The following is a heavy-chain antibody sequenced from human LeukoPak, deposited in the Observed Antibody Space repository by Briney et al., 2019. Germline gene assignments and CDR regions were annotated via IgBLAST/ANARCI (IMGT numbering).Heavy chain of an antibody. Sequence: SETLSLTCAVYGGSFSGYYWSWIRQPPGKGLEWIGEINHSGSTNYNPSLKSRVTISVDTSKNQFSLKLSSVTAADTAVYYCAGGEVEIATSYGRSDYWGQGTLVTVSS. D-gene: IGHD5-24*01. V-gene: IGHV4-34*01. CDR3: AGGEVEIATSYGRSDY. J-gene: IGHJ4*02. CDR2: INHSGST. CDR1: GGSFSGYY.